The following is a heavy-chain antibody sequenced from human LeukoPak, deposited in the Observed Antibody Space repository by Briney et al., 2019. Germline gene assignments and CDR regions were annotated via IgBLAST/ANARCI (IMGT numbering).Heavy chain of an antibody. V-gene: IGHV1-18*01. J-gene: IGHJ4*02. D-gene: IGHD6-13*01. CDR1: GYTFSSYG. CDR3: ARVQIAAAYFFDY. CDR2: IRGDNGDT. Sequence: ASVKVSCKTSGYTFSSYGITWVRQAPGQGLEWVGWIRGDNGDTSYAQKLQGRVTMTTDTSTSTAYMELRSLRSDDTAVYYCARVQIAAAYFFDYWGQGTLVTVSS.